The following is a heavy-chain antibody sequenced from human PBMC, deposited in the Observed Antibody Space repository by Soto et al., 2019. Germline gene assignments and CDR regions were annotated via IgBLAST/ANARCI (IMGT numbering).Heavy chain of an antibody. V-gene: IGHV4-39*01. CDR2: IFYSGTT. CDR3: ARHYNSGSYPLDC. Sequence: SETLSLTCTVSGGSISSSSYYWGWIRQPPGKGLEWIGSIFYSGTTYYNPSLKSRVTISVDTSKNQFSLKLSSVTAADTAVYFCARHYNSGSYPLDCWGQGTLVTVSS. J-gene: IGHJ4*02. CDR1: GGSISSSSYY. D-gene: IGHD3-10*01.